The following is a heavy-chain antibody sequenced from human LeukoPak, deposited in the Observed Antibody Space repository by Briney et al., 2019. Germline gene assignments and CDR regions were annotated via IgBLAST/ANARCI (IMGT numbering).Heavy chain of an antibody. J-gene: IGHJ4*02. CDR3: ATNSGSYFLY. Sequence: GGSLRLSCAASGFTFSNYEMNWVRQAPGKGLEWVSVIAGSGGSTVYAGSVKGRFTISRDISKNTLYLQMNSLRSEDTAVYYCATNSGSYFLYWGQGTLVTVSS. CDR2: IAGSGGST. V-gene: IGHV3-23*01. D-gene: IGHD1-26*01. CDR1: GFTFSNYE.